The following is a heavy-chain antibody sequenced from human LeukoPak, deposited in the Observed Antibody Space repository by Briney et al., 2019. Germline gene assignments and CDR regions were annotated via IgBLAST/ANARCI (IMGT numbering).Heavy chain of an antibody. CDR3: ARTSSSVLDY. J-gene: IGHJ4*02. D-gene: IGHD5/OR15-5a*01. CDR1: GFTFSNYY. CDR2: ISTSSSYT. V-gene: IGHV3-11*06. Sequence: GGSLRLSCAASGFTFSNYYMSWIRQAPGKGLEWFSYISTSSSYTNYADSVKGRFTISRDNAKNSLYLQMNSLRAEDTAVYYCARTSSSVLDYWGQGTLVTVSS.